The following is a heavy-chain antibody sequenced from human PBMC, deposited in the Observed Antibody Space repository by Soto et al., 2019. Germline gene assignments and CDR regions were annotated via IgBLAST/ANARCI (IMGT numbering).Heavy chain of an antibody. D-gene: IGHD3-3*01. CDR1: GGSIISDY. Sequence: SETLSLTCTVSGGSIISDYWSWIRQPAGKGLEWIGRIYSSGNTKYNPSLQSRVTMSLDTSNNQFSLRLTSVTAADTAVYYCARGQRFSDWFDPWGQGTLVTVSS. CDR2: IYSSGNT. CDR3: ARGQRFSDWFDP. J-gene: IGHJ5*02. V-gene: IGHV4-4*07.